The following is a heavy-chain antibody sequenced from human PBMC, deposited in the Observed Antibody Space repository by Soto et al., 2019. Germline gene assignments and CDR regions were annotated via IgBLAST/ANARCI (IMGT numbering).Heavy chain of an antibody. CDR3: AKGCASGGSCYYFDY. V-gene: IGHV3-30*18. CDR1: GFTFSNYG. J-gene: IGHJ4*02. Sequence: QVQVVGSGGGVVQPGGSLRLSCAASGFTFSNYGMHWVRQAPGKGLEWVAIISDYGSNKKYADSVRGRFTISRDNSENTLYLQMNSLRPEDTAVYYCAKGCASGGSCYYFDYWGQGTLVTVSS. CDR2: ISDYGSNK. D-gene: IGHD2-15*01.